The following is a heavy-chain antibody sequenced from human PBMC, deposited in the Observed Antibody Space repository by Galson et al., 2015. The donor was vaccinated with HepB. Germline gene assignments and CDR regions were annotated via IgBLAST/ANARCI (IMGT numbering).Heavy chain of an antibody. J-gene: IGHJ4*02. V-gene: IGHV4-59*11. CDR2: IYYSGST. CDR3: ARVRWLRSHRPIDY. Sequence: ETLSLTCTVSGGSISSHYWSWIRQPPGKGLEWIGYIYYSGSTNYNPSLKSRVTISVDTSKNQFSLKLSSVTAADTAVYYCARVRWLRSHRPIDYWGQGTLVTVSS. CDR1: GGSISSHY. D-gene: IGHD5-12*01.